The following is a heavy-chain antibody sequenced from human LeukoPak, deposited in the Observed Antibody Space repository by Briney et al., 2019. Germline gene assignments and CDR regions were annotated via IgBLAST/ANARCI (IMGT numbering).Heavy chain of an antibody. Sequence: PGGSLRLSCAASGFPFSSYWMSWVRQAPGKGLEWVANIKQDGGEKFYVDSVKGRFTISRDNAKNSLYLQMNSLRAEDMALYYCAKALKSSSWSHAFDIWGQGTMVTVSS. J-gene: IGHJ3*02. CDR2: IKQDGGEK. CDR3: AKALKSSSWSHAFDI. D-gene: IGHD6-13*01. CDR1: GFPFSSYW. V-gene: IGHV3-7*03.